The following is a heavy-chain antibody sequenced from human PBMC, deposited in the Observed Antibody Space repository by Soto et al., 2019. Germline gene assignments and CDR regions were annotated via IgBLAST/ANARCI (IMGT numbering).Heavy chain of an antibody. Sequence: SVQVSCMASGGTFERYVISWLRQAPGQGLEWMGGIMPMLGTPNYAQKFRGRVTISADESTSTAYLELSSLTSDDTAVYYCARVHSSGIFYFVDPWGQGTLVTVSS. V-gene: IGHV1-69*13. J-gene: IGHJ5*02. D-gene: IGHD3-10*01. CDR2: IMPMLGTP. CDR1: GGTFERYV. CDR3: ARVHSSGIFYFVDP.